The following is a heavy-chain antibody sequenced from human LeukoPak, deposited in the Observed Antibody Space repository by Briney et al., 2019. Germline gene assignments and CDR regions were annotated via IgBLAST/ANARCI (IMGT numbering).Heavy chain of an antibody. V-gene: IGHV3-7*01. CDR1: GFTFSSYW. D-gene: IGHD3-16*01. Sequence: PGGSLRLSCAASGFTFSSYWMSWVRQAPGKGLEWVANIKQDGSEKYYVDSVKGRFTISRDNSKNTLYLQMNSLRAEDTAVYYCARERWGDAFDIWGQGTMVTVSS. J-gene: IGHJ3*02. CDR2: IKQDGSEK. CDR3: ARERWGDAFDI.